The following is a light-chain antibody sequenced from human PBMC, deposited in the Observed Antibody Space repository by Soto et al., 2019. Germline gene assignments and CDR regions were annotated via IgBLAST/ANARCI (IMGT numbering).Light chain of an antibody. CDR2: AAS. Sequence: DIQLTQSPSFLSASVGDRVTITCRASQGISSFLAGYQQKPRKAPKVLIYAASTLQSGVPSRFSGSGSGTEFTLTISRLEPEDFATYYCQQLNSYPRTFGQGTKVEIK. CDR1: QGISSF. J-gene: IGKJ1*01. V-gene: IGKV1-9*01. CDR3: QQLNSYPRT.